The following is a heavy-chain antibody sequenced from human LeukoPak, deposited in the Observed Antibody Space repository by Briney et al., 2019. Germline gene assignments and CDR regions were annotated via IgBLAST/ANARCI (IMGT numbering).Heavy chain of an antibody. J-gene: IGHJ6*02. Sequence: ASVKVSCKASGYTFTSYYMHWVRQAPGQGLEWMGIINPSGGSTSYAQKFRGRVTMTRDTSTSTVYMELSSLRSEDTAVYYCARDLTVTTFQGYGMDVWGQGTTVTVSS. D-gene: IGHD4-17*01. CDR2: INPSGGST. CDR1: GYTFTSYY. CDR3: ARDLTVTTFQGYGMDV. V-gene: IGHV1-46*01.